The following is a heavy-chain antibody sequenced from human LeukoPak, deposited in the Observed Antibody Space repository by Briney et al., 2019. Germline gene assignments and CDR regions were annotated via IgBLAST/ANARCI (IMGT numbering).Heavy chain of an antibody. D-gene: IGHD4-17*01. Sequence: PSETLSLTCTVSGASISRSTFYWGWIRQPPGKGLEWIGNIYYSGTTYYNPSLKSRVTISVDTSKNQFSLNLSSVTAADTAVYYCARYDYDDHVGDAFDIWGQGTMVTVSS. CDR3: ARYDYDDHVGDAFDI. J-gene: IGHJ3*02. CDR1: GASISRSTFY. CDR2: IYYSGTT. V-gene: IGHV4-39*01.